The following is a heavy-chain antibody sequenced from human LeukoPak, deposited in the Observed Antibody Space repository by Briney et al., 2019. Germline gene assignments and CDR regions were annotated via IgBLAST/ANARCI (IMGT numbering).Heavy chain of an antibody. J-gene: IGHJ4*02. D-gene: IGHD5-18*01. CDR3: ARRTRQLWLRGCFDY. V-gene: IGHV4-38-2*02. Sequence: SETLSLTCTVSGYSISSGYYWGWIRQPPGKGLEWIGSIYHSGSTYYNPSLKSRVTISVDTSKNQFSLKLSSVTAADTAVYYCARRTRQLWLRGCFDYWGQGTLVTVSS. CDR1: GYSISSGYY. CDR2: IYHSGST.